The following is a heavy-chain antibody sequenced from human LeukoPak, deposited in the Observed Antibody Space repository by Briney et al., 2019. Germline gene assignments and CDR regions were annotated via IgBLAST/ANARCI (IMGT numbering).Heavy chain of an antibody. CDR1: GFTFSSYA. D-gene: IGHD3-10*01. CDR2: ISGSGGST. CDR3: AKVPLHGSGSYSDY. Sequence: GGSLRLSCAAYGFTFSSYAMSWVRQAPGKGLEWVSAISGSGGSTYYADSVKGRFTISRDNSKNTLYLQMNSLRAEDTAVYYCAKVPLHGSGSYSDYWGQGTLVTVSS. J-gene: IGHJ4*02. V-gene: IGHV3-23*01.